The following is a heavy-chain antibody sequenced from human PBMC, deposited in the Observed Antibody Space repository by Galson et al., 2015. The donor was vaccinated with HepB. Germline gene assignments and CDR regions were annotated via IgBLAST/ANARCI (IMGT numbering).Heavy chain of an antibody. CDR1: GFTFSSYE. Sequence: SLRLSCAASGFTFSSYEMNWVRQAPGKGLEWVSYISSSGSTIYYADSVKGRFTISRDNAKNSLYLQMNSLRAEDTAVYYCAKSLSGAAAGTLGYWGQGTLVTVSS. J-gene: IGHJ4*02. V-gene: IGHV3-48*03. CDR3: AKSLSGAAAGTLGY. CDR2: ISSSGSTI. D-gene: IGHD6-13*01.